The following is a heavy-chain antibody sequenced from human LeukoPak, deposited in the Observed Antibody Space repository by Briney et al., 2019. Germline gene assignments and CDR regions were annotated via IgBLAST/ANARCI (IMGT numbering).Heavy chain of an antibody. CDR3: ARGAPSPRVIDILTGYVLKPHTFDP. D-gene: IGHD3-9*01. J-gene: IGHJ5*02. CDR2: IYYSGST. V-gene: IGHV4-59*01. CDR1: GGSISSYY. Sequence: SETLSLTCTVSGGSISSYYWSWIRQPPGKGLEWIGYIYYSGSTNYSPSLKSRVTISVDTSKNQFSLKLSSVTAADTAVYYCARGAPSPRVIDILTGYVLKPHTFDPWGQGTLVTVSS.